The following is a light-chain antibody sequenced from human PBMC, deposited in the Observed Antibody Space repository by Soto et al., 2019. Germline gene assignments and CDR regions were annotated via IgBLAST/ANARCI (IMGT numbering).Light chain of an antibody. CDR2: DAS. CDR1: QSISTW. J-gene: IGKJ1*01. V-gene: IGKV1-5*01. CDR3: QQYNCYPWM. Sequence: DIQMTQSPSTVSASVGDRVTITCRASQSISTWLAWYQQKPGKAPKLLIYDASSLESGVPSRFSGSGSGAEFTLTISCLQPDDFATYYCQQYNCYPWMFGQGTKVDIK.